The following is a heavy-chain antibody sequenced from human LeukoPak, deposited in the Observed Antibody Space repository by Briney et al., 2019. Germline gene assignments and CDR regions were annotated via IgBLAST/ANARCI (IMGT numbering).Heavy chain of an antibody. CDR2: INTGGSST. J-gene: IGHJ4*02. CDR3: AREPIAAAGTGYYFDY. Sequence: PGGSLRLSCAASGFIFSSYWMHWVRHAPGKGLAWVSRINTGGSSTSYADSVKGRFTISRDNAKNTLYLQMNSLRAEDTAVYYCAREPIAAAGTGYYFDYWGQGTLVTVSS. D-gene: IGHD6-13*01. CDR1: GFIFSSYW. V-gene: IGHV3-74*01.